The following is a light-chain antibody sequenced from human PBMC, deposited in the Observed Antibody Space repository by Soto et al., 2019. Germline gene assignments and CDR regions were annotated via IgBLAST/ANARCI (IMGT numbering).Light chain of an antibody. V-gene: IGLV1-44*01. CDR3: AAWDASLNGYV. CDR1: SSNIGSNT. CDR2: SNN. Sequence: QSVLTQPPSASGTPGQRVTISCSGSSSNIGSNTVNWYQQLPGTAPKLLIYSNNQRPSGVPDRFSGSKSGTSASLAISGLQSEADADYYCAAWDASLNGYVFGTGTKLTVL. J-gene: IGLJ1*01.